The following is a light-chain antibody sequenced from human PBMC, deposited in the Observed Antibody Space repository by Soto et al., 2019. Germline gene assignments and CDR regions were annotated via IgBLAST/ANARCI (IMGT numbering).Light chain of an antibody. CDR1: QSLLHSNGYNY. J-gene: IGKJ4*01. CDR2: LGS. Sequence: DIVMTQSPLSLPVTPGEPASISCRSSQSLLHSNGYNYLDWYLQKPGQSPQLLIYLGSNRASGVPDRFSGSGSGTDFTLKISRVEAEDVGVYYCMQSIQLPLTFGGGTKVDNK. CDR3: MQSIQLPLT. V-gene: IGKV2-28*01.